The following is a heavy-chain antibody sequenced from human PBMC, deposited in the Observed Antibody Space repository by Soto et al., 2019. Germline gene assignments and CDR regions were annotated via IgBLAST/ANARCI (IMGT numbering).Heavy chain of an antibody. CDR3: ANRRLAAAGTAPPFDY. J-gene: IGHJ4*02. D-gene: IGHD6-13*01. CDR1: GFSLSTSGVG. Sequence: QITLKESGPTLVKPTQTLTLTCTFSGFSLSTSGVGVGWIRQPPGKALEWLALIYWDDDKRYSPSLKSRLTLTKYTSKNQVVLTMTNMDPVDTATYYCANRRLAAAGTAPPFDYWGQGTLVTVSS. CDR2: IYWDDDK. V-gene: IGHV2-5*02.